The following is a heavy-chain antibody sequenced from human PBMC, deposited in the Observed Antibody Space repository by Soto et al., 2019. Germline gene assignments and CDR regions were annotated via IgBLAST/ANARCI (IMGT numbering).Heavy chain of an antibody. CDR3: ARHGGDGYTPFDY. V-gene: IGHV4-30-2*03. CDR2: MYYSGRT. D-gene: IGHD2-21*01. J-gene: IGHJ4*02. CDR1: GGSISSGGYS. Sequence: SETLSLTCAVSGGSISSGGYSWSWIRQPPGKGLEWIGYMYYSGRTYYNPSLKSRVTVSVDTSKNQFSLKLTSVTAADTAVYYCARHGGDGYTPFDYWGQGTLVTVSS.